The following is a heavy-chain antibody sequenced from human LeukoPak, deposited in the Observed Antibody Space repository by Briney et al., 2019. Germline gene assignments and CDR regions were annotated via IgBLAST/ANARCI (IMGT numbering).Heavy chain of an antibody. CDR2: ISWNSGSI. CDR3: ASTFGADAFDI. D-gene: IGHD2/OR15-2a*01. Sequence: GGSLRLSCAASGFTFDDYAMHWVRQAPGKGLEWVSGISWNSGSIGYADSVKDRFTISRDNAKNSLYLQMNSPRAEDTAVYYCASTFGADAFDIWGQGTMVTVSS. J-gene: IGHJ3*02. CDR1: GFTFDDYA. V-gene: IGHV3-9*01.